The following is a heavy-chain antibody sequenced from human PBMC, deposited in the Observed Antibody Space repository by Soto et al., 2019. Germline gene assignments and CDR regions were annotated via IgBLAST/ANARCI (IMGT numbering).Heavy chain of an antibody. CDR2: ISYDGSNK. CDR3: ARDRLELGIDY. D-gene: IGHD7-27*01. V-gene: IGHV3-30-3*01. CDR1: GFTFSSYA. Sequence: VQLLESGGGVVQPGRSLRLSCAASGFTFSSYAMHWVRQAPGKGLEWVAVISYDGSNKYYADSVKGRFTISRDNSKNPLYLQMNSLRAEDTAVYYCARDRLELGIDYWGQGTLVTVSS. J-gene: IGHJ4*02.